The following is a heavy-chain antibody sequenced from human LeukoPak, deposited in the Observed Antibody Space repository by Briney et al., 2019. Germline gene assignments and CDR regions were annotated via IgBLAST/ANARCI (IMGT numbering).Heavy chain of an antibody. CDR3: ARDLLAAGTYDY. CDR2: IIPIFGTA. CDR1: GGTFSSYA. V-gene: IGHV1-69*05. J-gene: IGHJ4*02. D-gene: IGHD6-13*01. Sequence: SVKVSCKASGGTFSSYAISWVRQAPGQGLEWMGRIIPIFGTANYAQKFQGRVTITTDESTSTAYMELSSLRSEDTAVYYCARDLLAAGTYDYWGQGTLVTVSS.